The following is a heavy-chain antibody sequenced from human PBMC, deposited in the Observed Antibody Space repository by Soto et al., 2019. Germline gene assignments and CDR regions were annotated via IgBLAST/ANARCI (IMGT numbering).Heavy chain of an antibody. CDR2: LGASGGTT. V-gene: IGHV3-23*01. CDR1: GFTFSNFA. CDR3: ARGSAPLEIFSDY. Sequence: PGGSLRLSCAASGFTFSNFAMSWVRQAPGKGLEWVSVLGASGGTTYNADSVKGRFTVSRDNSKNTLFLQMNTLRVEDTAVYYCARGSAPLEIFSDYWGQGALVTVSS. J-gene: IGHJ4*02.